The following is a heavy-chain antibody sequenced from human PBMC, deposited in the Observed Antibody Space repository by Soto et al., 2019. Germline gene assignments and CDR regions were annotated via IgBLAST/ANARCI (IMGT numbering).Heavy chain of an antibody. Sequence: PGGSLRLSCAASGFTFSSYSMNWVRQAPGKGLEWVSSISSSSSYIYYAESVKGRFTISRDNAKNSLYLQMNSLRAEDTAVYYCAREALRYFARTDPQWGQGTLVTVSS. CDR1: GFTFSSYS. D-gene: IGHD3-9*01. V-gene: IGHV3-21*01. CDR2: ISSSSSYI. J-gene: IGHJ4*02. CDR3: AREALRYFARTDPQ.